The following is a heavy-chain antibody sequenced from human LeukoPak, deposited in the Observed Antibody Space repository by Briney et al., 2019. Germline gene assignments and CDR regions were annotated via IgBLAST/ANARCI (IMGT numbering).Heavy chain of an antibody. CDR2: IKSDGSEK. CDR1: GFTFSSFW. CDR3: ARGGRVGASDY. V-gene: IGHV3-7*01. D-gene: IGHD1-26*01. Sequence: GGSLRLSCAASGFTFSSFWMTWVRQAPGKGLEWVANIKSDGSEKFYVDSVKGRFTISRDNAKNSLYLQMNSQRVEDTAVYYCARGGRVGASDYWGQGTLVTVSS. J-gene: IGHJ4*02.